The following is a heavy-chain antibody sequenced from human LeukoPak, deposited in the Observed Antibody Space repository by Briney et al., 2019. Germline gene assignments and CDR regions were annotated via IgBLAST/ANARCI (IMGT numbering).Heavy chain of an antibody. J-gene: IGHJ6*02. V-gene: IGHV4-59*02. CDR2: INDRGST. Sequence: PSEILSLTCTVSGDSVRSYYWSWIRQPPGQGLEWLGHINDRGSTNYNPSLQGQVTISIDTSKNQFSLKVNSVTAADTAVYYCVRDSRYGSGWFEDGLDFWGQGTTVTVSS. CDR3: VRDSRYGSGWFEDGLDF. D-gene: IGHD6-13*01. CDR1: GDSVRSYY.